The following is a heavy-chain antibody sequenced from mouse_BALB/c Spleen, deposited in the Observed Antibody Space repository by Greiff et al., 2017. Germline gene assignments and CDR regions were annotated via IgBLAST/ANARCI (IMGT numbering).Heavy chain of an antibody. CDR2: ISNGGGST. J-gene: IGHJ3*01. D-gene: IGHD1-2*01. Sequence: EVMLVESGGGLVQPGGSLKLSCAASGFTFSSYTMSWVRQTPEKRLEWVAYISNGGGSTYYPDTVKGRFTISRDNAKNTLYLQMSSLKSEDTARYDCSRQTYYGPAWFAYWGQGTLVTVSA. V-gene: IGHV5-12-2*01. CDR1: GFTFSSYT. CDR3: SRQTYYGPAWFAY.